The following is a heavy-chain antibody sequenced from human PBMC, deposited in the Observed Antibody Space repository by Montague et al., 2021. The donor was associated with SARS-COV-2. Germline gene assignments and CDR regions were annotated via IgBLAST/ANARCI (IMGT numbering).Heavy chain of an antibody. D-gene: IGHD3-10*01. V-gene: IGHV4-34*01. J-gene: IGHJ6*02. CDR3: ARAVRGVIILSPYYAMDV. CDR1: GGSFSAYY. CDR2: INHSGRT. Sequence: SETLSLTCAVYGGSFSAYYWNWIRQPPGKGLEWIGDINHSGRTNXXPSLKSRVTVSLDTSKNQFSLKLRPVTAADTAVYYCARAVRGVIILSPYYAMDVWGQGTSVTVSS.